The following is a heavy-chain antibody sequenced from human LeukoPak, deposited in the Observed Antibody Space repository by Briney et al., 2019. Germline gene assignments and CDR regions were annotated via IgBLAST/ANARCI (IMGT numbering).Heavy chain of an antibody. CDR1: GYTFTSYG. CDR3: ARDRTESVVVPAAIDY. V-gene: IGHV1-18*01. CDR2: ISAYNGNT. J-gene: IGHJ4*02. Sequence: GASVKVSCKASGYTFTSYGISWVRQAPGQGLEWMGWISAYNGNTNYAQKLQGRVTMTTDTSTGTAYMELRSLRSDDTAVYYCARDRTESVVVPAAIDYWGQGTLVTVSS. D-gene: IGHD2-2*01.